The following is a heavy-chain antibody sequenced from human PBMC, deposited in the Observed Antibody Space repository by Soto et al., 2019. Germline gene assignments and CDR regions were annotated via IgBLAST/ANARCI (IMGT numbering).Heavy chain of an antibody. J-gene: IGHJ4*02. Sequence: QVQLLESGPGLVKPSETLSLTCTVSGDSIGTTHSYWAWIRQSPGKGLEWIGNIHYSGSTYYMPSLRSRVTLSVDTSKNQFFLRLTSVTAEDTAVYYCARHDGNGTVWPLDYWGQGLLVTVSS. CDR3: ARHDGNGTVWPLDY. CDR1: GDSIGTTHSY. V-gene: IGHV4-39*01. CDR2: IHYSGST. D-gene: IGHD2-8*01.